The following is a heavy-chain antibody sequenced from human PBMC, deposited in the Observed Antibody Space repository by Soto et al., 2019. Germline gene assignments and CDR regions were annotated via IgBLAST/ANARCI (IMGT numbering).Heavy chain of an antibody. CDR2: ISWNSGSI. J-gene: IGHJ4*02. D-gene: IGHD2-15*01. V-gene: IGHV3-9*01. Sequence: HPGGSLRLSCAASGFTFDDYAMHWVRQAPGKGLEWVSGISWNSGSIGYADSVKGRFTISRDNAKNSLYLQMNSLRAEDTALYYCAKDIRSGPTGGGSLYDRTKGDYWGPGTQVTVS. CDR3: AKDIRSGPTGGGSLYDRTKGDY. CDR1: GFTFDDYA.